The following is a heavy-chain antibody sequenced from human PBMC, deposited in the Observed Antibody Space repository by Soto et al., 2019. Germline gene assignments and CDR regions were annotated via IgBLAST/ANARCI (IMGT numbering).Heavy chain of an antibody. D-gene: IGHD6-13*01. CDR2: ISYDGTNN. CDR3: AQSRGAAPGNAAFDY. CDR1: GFTFSSYA. Sequence: QVQLVESGGGVVQPGRSLRLSCAASGFTFSSYAMHWVRQAPGKGLESVAGISYDGTNNFYADSVKGRFTISRDNSKNTLYLQMNSRIAEDTAGYYWAQSRGAAPGNAAFDYWGPGTLGTVSS. J-gene: IGHJ4*02. V-gene: IGHV3-30-3*01.